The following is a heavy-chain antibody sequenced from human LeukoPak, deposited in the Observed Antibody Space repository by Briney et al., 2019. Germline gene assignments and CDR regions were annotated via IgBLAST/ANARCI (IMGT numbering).Heavy chain of an antibody. D-gene: IGHD3-16*01. J-gene: IGHJ4*02. CDR3: ARRDYDYVWGSSGYLDF. V-gene: IGHV4-39*01. CDR2: IYHSGNT. CDR1: NGSINTNNYY. Sequence: KPSETLSLTCTVSNGSINTNNYYWGWIRQPPGKGLEWIGSIYHSGNTYYNPSLKSRVTISVDTSKKQFSLKLSSLTAADTAVYYCARRDYDYVWGSSGYLDFWGQGTLVTVSS.